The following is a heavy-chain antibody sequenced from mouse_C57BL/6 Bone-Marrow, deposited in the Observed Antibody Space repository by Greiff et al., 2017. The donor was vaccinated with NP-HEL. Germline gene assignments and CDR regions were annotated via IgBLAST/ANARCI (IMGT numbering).Heavy chain of an antibody. CDR1: GYTFTDYE. D-gene: IGHD1-1*01. J-gene: IGHJ4*01. V-gene: IGHV1-15*01. CDR3: TRHGSSHYYAMDY. Sequence: VQLQQSGAELVRPGASVTLSCKASGYTFTDYEMHWVKQTPVHGLEWIGAIDPETGGTAYNQKFKGKAILTADKSSSTAYMELRSLTSEDSAVYYCTRHGSSHYYAMDYWGQGTSVTVSS. CDR2: IDPETGGT.